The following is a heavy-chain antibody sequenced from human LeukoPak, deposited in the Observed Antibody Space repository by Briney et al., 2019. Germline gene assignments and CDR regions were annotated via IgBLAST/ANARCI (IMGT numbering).Heavy chain of an antibody. J-gene: IGHJ4*02. CDR3: VRGPDYDILADYFDY. CDR2: ITSSSSYI. V-gene: IGHV3-21*06. CDR1: GFTFSSYN. D-gene: IGHD3-9*01. Sequence: GGSLRLSCAASGFTFSSYNMNWVRQAPGKGPEWVSSITSSSSYIYYADSVKGRFTISRDNAKNSLYLQMDSLRVEDTAVYYCVRGPDYDILADYFDYWGQGTLVTVSS.